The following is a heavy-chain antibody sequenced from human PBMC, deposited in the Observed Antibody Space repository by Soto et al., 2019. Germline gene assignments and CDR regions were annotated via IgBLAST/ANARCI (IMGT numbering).Heavy chain of an antibody. J-gene: IGHJ6*03. D-gene: IGHD2-2*01. V-gene: IGHV3-21*01. Sequence: PGGSLRLSCAASGFTFSSYSMNWVRQAPGKGLEWVSSISSSSSYIYYADSVKGRFTISRDNAKNSLYLQMNSLRAEDTAVYYCARDGIVVVPAAIYGYYYMDVWGKGTTVTVSS. CDR1: GFTFSSYS. CDR3: ARDGIVVVPAAIYGYYYMDV. CDR2: ISSSSSYI.